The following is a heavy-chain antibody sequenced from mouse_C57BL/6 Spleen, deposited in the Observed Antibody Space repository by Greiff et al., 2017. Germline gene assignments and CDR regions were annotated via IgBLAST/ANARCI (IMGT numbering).Heavy chain of an antibody. D-gene: IGHD2-12*01. J-gene: IGHJ4*01. CDR3: ARGAQFSSMDY. Sequence: VQLQQSGPELVKPGASVKISCKASGYTFTDYYMNWVKQSNGKSLEWIGDINPNNGGTSYNQKFKGKATLTVDKSSSTAYMVRRCLTSEDSAVYSCARGAQFSSMDYWGQGTSGTVSS. V-gene: IGHV1-26*01. CDR1: GYTFTDYY. CDR2: INPNNGGT.